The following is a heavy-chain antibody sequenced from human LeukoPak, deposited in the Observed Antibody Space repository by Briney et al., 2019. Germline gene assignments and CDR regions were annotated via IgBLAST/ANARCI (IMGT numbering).Heavy chain of an antibody. CDR1: EFTLSSYE. Sequence: PGGSLRPSCAASEFTLSSYEMNWVRQAPGKGLEWLSYIGGNNIYYADSVKDRFTISRDNAKNSLYLQMNSLRAEDTAVYYCARETIAVFGDAFDIWGQGTMVTVSS. V-gene: IGHV3-48*03. D-gene: IGHD6-19*01. CDR2: IGGNNI. J-gene: IGHJ3*02. CDR3: ARETIAVFGDAFDI.